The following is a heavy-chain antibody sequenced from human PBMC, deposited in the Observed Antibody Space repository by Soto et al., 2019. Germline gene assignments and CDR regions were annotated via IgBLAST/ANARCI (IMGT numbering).Heavy chain of an antibody. V-gene: IGHV3-33*01. CDR3: ARISGYDPSPPPDDYY. J-gene: IGHJ4*02. CDR2: IWYDGSNK. Sequence: GGSLRLSCAASGFTFSSYGMHWVRQAPGKGLEWVAVIWYDGSNKYYADSVKGRFTISRDNSKNTLYLQMNSLRAEDTAVYYCARISGYDPSPPPDDYYWGQGTLVTVSS. CDR1: GFTFSSYG. D-gene: IGHD5-12*01.